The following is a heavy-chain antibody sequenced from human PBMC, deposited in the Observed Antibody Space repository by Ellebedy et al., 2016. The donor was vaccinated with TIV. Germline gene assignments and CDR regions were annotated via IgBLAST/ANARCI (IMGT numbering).Heavy chain of an antibody. CDR2: ITPGGVIT. V-gene: IGHV1-46*01. J-gene: IGHJ5*02. CDR1: GYTFTSYY. Sequence: ASVKVSCXASGYTFTSYYLHWVRQAPGQGLEWMGIITPGGVITSYAQKLQGRVTMTRDTSTSTVYMELSSLTSEDTAVYYCARARIMSQDTVLGTWGQGTLVTVSS. D-gene: IGHD3-16*01. CDR3: ARARIMSQDTVLGT.